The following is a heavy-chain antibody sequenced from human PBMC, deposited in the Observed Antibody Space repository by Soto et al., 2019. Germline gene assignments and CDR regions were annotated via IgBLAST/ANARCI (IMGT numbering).Heavy chain of an antibody. CDR3: ARELDGIDV. CDR1: GLIFSDYY. Sequence: QVQLVESGGGLVKPGGSLRLSCAASGLIFSDYYMSWIRQAPGKGLEWVSYISSSGHYTKNADSVQGRFTISRDNAKNSLYLHMNNLRAEDTAVYYCARELDGIDVWGQGTTVTVSS. CDR2: ISSSGHYT. J-gene: IGHJ6*02. V-gene: IGHV3-11*05.